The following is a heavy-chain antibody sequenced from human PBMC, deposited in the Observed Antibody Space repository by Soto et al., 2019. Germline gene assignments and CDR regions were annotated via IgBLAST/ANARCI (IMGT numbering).Heavy chain of an antibody. Sequence: LRLSCGASGLTVGSRAMSWVRQSPGEGREWVSTITDTGGDAKYADSVRGRFAISRDNSKNTLYLQMSTLRAADSAIYFCVRGSKDSYPGSRIFDFWGRGTLVTVSS. D-gene: IGHD3-10*01. J-gene: IGHJ4*02. CDR1: GLTVGSRA. CDR3: VRGSKDSYPGSRIFDF. CDR2: ITDTGGDA. V-gene: IGHV3-23*01.